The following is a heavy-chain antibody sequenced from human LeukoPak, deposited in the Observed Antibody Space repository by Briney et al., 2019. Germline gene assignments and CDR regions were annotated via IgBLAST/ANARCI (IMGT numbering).Heavy chain of an antibody. CDR2: MNPNSGNT. Sequence: ASVKVSCKASGYTFTSYDINWVRQATGQGLEWMGWMNPNSGNTGYAQKFQGRVTMTRNTSISTAYMELSSLRSEDTAVYYCARYYIEGRCFDYWGQGTLVTVSS. D-gene: IGHD3-10*01. V-gene: IGHV1-8*01. CDR1: GYTFTSYD. CDR3: ARYYIEGRCFDY. J-gene: IGHJ4*02.